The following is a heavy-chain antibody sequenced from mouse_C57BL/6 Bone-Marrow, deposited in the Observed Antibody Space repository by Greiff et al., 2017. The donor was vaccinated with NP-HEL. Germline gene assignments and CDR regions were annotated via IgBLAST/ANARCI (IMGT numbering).Heavy chain of an antibody. J-gene: IGHJ3*01. CDR3: ARGAY. CDR1: GYEFSNYW. V-gene: IGHV1-80*01. CDR2: IYPGDGDT. Sequence: VQLQESGAELVKPGASVKISCKASGYEFSNYWMNWVKQRPGKGLEWIGQIYPGDGDTNYNEKFKDKATLTADKSSSTAYMQLSRLTSEDSAVYFCARGAYWGQGTLVTVSA.